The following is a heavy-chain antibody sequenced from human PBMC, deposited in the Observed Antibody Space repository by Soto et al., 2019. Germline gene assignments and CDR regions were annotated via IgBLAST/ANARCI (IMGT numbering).Heavy chain of an antibody. CDR1: GYTLKNYG. Sequence: QVHLVQSGGEVKKPGASVKVSCKASGYTLKNYGIVWVRQAPGLGPEWVGWIKVDNGDTKYAEKLQGRVTLTTDTSTSTAYMELRNLRSDDTAFYYCARSRYYFDYWGQGTLVTVSS. CDR3: ARSRYYFDY. V-gene: IGHV1-18*01. CDR2: IKVDNGDT. J-gene: IGHJ4*02.